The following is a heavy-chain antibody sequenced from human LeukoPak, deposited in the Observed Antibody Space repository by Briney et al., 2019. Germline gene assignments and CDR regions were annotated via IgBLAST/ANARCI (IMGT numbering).Heavy chain of an antibody. Sequence: HPGGSLRLSCAASGFTFSHSGMHWVRQAPGKGLEWVSVIYSGGSTYYADSVKGRFTISRDNSKNTLYLQMNSLRAEDTAVYYCARDTGYFDYWGQGTLVTVSS. CDR1: GFTFSHSG. V-gene: IGHV3-53*01. D-gene: IGHD2-8*02. CDR2: IYSGGST. CDR3: ARDTGYFDY. J-gene: IGHJ4*02.